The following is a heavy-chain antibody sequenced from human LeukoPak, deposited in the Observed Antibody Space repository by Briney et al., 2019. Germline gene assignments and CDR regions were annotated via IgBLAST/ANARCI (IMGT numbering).Heavy chain of an antibody. CDR1: GGSISSGTYY. CDR2: IYNSGST. V-gene: IGHV4-61*02. CDR3: ARDMEKSSAYQH. Sequence: SQTLSLTCSVSGGSISSGTYYWNWIRQPAGKGVEWIGRIYNSGSTNYNPSLKSRVTISVDTSKNQFSLKLSSVTAADTALYYCARDMEKSSAYQHWGQGTLLTVSS. D-gene: IGHD3-22*01. J-gene: IGHJ4*02.